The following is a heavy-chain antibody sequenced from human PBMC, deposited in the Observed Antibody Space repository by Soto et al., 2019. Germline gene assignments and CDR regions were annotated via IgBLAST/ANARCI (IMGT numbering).Heavy chain of an antibody. D-gene: IGHD2-21*01. V-gene: IGHV1-69*01. CDR1: GVTFSTSG. J-gene: IGHJ4*03. Sequence: QVQLVQSGAEVKKPGSSLKVSCKTSGVTFSTSGISWVRQGPGQGLEWMGGIIPLFGTPTYARKFQGRVSVTADVSATTTYLELSGLSSDDTAIYYGARVSPSFCVGGNCYRLDSYFDFWGQGSQVVVAS. CDR3: ARVSPSFCVGGNCYRLDSYFDF. CDR2: IIPLFGTP.